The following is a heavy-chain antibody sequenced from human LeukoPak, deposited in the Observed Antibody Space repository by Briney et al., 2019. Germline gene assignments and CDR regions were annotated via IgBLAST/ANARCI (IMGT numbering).Heavy chain of an antibody. V-gene: IGHV3-23*01. CDR2: ISGSGGST. CDR3: ANRLMTTVSYYFDY. D-gene: IGHD4-11*01. Sequence: PGGSLRLSCAASGFTFSSYAMNWVRQAPGKGLEWVSAISGSGGSTHYADSVKGRFTISRDNSKNTLYLQMDSLRAEDTAVYYCANRLMTTVSYYFDYWGQGTLVTVSS. J-gene: IGHJ4*02. CDR1: GFTFSSYA.